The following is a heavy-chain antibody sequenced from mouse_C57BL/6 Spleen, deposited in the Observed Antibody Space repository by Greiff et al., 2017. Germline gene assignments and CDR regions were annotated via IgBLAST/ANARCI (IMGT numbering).Heavy chain of an antibody. D-gene: IGHD1-2*01. CDR3: ARGRYGQTGDY. Sequence: QVQLQQPGAELVMPGASVKLSCKASGYTFTSYWMHWVKQRPGQGLEWIGEIDPSDSYTNYNQKFKGKSTLTVDKSSRTAYMQLSSLTSEDSAVYYCARGRYGQTGDYWGQGTTLTVSS. J-gene: IGHJ2*01. V-gene: IGHV1-69*01. CDR2: IDPSDSYT. CDR1: GYTFTSYW.